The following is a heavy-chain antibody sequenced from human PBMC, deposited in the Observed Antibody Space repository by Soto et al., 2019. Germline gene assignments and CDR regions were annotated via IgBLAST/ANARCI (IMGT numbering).Heavy chain of an antibody. V-gene: IGHV3-23*01. CDR3: AHSPPLVISGWYGLDY. CDR1: GFTFSSYA. Sequence: GGSLRLSCAASGFTFSSYAMSWVRQAPGKGLEWVSAISGSGGSTDYADSVKGRFTISRDNSKNTLYLQMNSLRVEDTAVYYCAHSPPLVISGWYGLDYWGQGTLVTVSS. CDR2: ISGSGGST. J-gene: IGHJ4*02. D-gene: IGHD6-19*01.